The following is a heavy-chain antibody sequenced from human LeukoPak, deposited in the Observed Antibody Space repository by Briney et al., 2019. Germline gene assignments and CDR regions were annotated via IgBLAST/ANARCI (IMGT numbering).Heavy chain of an antibody. J-gene: IGHJ4*02. V-gene: IGHV4-34*12. Sequence: SETLSLTCAVYGGSFGGYYWTWIRQPPGKGLEWIGEIIYSGNTNYNPSLKSRVAISIDTSKNQFSLKLHSVTAADTAVYFCARDLTSGSYYYDYWGQGTRVTVSS. D-gene: IGHD3-9*01. CDR2: IIYSGNT. CDR3: ARDLTSGSYYYDY. CDR1: GGSFGGYY.